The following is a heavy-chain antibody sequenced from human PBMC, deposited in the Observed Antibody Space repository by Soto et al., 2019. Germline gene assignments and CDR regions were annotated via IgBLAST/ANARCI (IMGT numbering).Heavy chain of an antibody. Sequence: GGSLRLSCAASGSTFGGSAMHWVRQASGKGLEWVGHIRSKTNSYATAYAESVKGRFTISRDDSMNTAYLQMNSLKTEDTAVYFCTRQTDAVQWLVVPTDYNFDYWRQGTLVTVSS. D-gene: IGHD6-19*01. CDR1: GSTFGGSA. CDR3: TRQTDAVQWLVVPTDYNFDY. V-gene: IGHV3-73*01. J-gene: IGHJ4*02. CDR2: IRSKTNSYAT.